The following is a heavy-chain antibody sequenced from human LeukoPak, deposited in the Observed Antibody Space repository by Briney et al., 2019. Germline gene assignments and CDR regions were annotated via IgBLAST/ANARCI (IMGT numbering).Heavy chain of an antibody. CDR1: GGSFSGYY. CDR2: INHSGST. J-gene: IGHJ4*02. Sequence: SETLSLTCAVYGGSFSGYYWSWIRQLPGKGLEWIGEINHSGSTNYNPSLKSRVTISVDTSKNQFSLKLSSVTAADTAVYYCARKSYYDSSGYYYGGYYFDYWGQGTLVTVSS. D-gene: IGHD3-22*01. CDR3: ARKSYYDSSGYYYGGYYFDY. V-gene: IGHV4-34*01.